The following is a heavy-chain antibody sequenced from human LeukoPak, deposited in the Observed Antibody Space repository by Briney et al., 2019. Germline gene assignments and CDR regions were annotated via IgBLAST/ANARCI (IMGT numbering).Heavy chain of an antibody. J-gene: IGHJ5*02. V-gene: IGHV3-23*01. CDR3: LSYCSSNSCYESNWFDP. Sequence: GGSLRLSCAASGFTFSSYAMTWVRQAPGKGLEWVSAISASGDSTYYAGSVKGRFTISRDNSKNTLYLQMNSLRAEDTAVYYCLSYCSSNSCYESNWFDPWGQGTLVTVSS. D-gene: IGHD2-2*01. CDR1: GFTFSSYA. CDR2: ISASGDST.